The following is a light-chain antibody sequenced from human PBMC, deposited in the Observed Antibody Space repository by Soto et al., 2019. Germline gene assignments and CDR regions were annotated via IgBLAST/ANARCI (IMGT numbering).Light chain of an antibody. Sequence: QSVLTQPASVSGSPGQSITISCTGTSSDVGGYNYVSWYQQHPGKAPKLMIFEVSNRPSGVSNRFSVSKSGNTASLTISGLQTEDEADYYCTSYTSSFTRLFGTGTKV. CDR2: EVS. CDR3: TSYTSSFTRL. V-gene: IGLV2-14*01. J-gene: IGLJ1*01. CDR1: SSDVGGYNY.